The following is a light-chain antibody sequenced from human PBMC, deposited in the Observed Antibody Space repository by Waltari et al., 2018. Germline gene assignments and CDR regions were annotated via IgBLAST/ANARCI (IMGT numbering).Light chain of an antibody. Sequence: EIVLTQSPATLSLSPGDTATLSCRASQTVDSYLAWYQQKPGQPPMLLIYDASNRATGVPARFRGSGSGTDFTLTSSSLEAEDFAVYYCQQRINWTPHTFGQGARLEIK. V-gene: IGKV3-11*01. CDR3: QQRINWTPHT. CDR2: DAS. CDR1: QTVDSY. J-gene: IGKJ2*01.